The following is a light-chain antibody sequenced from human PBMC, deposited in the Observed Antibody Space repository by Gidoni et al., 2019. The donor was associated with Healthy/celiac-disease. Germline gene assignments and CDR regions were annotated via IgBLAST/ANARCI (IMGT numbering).Light chain of an antibody. CDR1: QSISSY. CDR2: AAS. V-gene: IGKV1-39*01. J-gene: IGKJ1*01. CDR3: QQSYSTWWT. Sequence: DIQMTQSPSSLSASVGDRVTITCRASQSISSYLYWYQQKPGKAPKLLIYAASSLQSGVPSRFSGSGSGTDFTLTISSLQPEDFATYYGQQSYSTWWTFGQGTKVEIK.